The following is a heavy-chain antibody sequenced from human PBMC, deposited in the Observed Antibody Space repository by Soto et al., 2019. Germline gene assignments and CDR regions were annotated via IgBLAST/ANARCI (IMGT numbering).Heavy chain of an antibody. Sequence: QVQLQQWGAGLLKPSETLSLTCAVYGGSFSGYYWSWIRQPPGKGLEWIGEINHSGSTNYNPSLKSRVTISVDTSKNQFSLKLSSLTAADTAVYYCARGEQWLLHYYYYGMDVWGQGTTVTVSS. CDR3: ARGEQWLLHYYYYGMDV. V-gene: IGHV4-34*01. J-gene: IGHJ6*02. D-gene: IGHD6-19*01. CDR1: GGSFSGYY. CDR2: INHSGST.